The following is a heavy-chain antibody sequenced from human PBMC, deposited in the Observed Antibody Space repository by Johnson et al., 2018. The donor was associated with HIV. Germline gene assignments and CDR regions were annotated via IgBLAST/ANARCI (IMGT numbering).Heavy chain of an antibody. J-gene: IGHJ3*02. D-gene: IGHD1-26*01. CDR2: IHSGGST. CDR1: GFTVSSNY. CDR3: ARDSPPWGARGDI. V-gene: IGHV3-53*02. Sequence: EVQLVETGGGLIQPGGSLRLSCAASGFTVSSNYMSWVRQAPGKGLEWVSVIHSGGSTYYADSVKGRFTISRDNSKNTLYLQMNSLRAEDTAVYYCARDSPPWGARGDIWGQGTMVTVSS.